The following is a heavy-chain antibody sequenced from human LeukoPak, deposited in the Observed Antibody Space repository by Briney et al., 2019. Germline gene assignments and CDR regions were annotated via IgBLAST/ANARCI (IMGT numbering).Heavy chain of an antibody. CDR2: ISYDGSNK. J-gene: IGHJ4*02. Sequence: GGSLRLSCAASGYTFSSYGMHWVRQAPGKGLEWVAVISYDGSNKYYADSVKGRFTISRDNSKNTLYLQMNSLRAEDTAVYYCAKDSVGPVGYYFDYWGQGTLVTVSS. CDR3: AKDSVGPVGYYFDY. CDR1: GYTFSSYG. D-gene: IGHD1-26*01. V-gene: IGHV3-30*18.